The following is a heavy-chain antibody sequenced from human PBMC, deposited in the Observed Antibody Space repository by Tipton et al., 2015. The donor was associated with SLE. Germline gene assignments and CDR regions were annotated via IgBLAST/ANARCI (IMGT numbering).Heavy chain of an antibody. CDR3: ARHVDGGSYFLSGMDV. CDR2: IYYSGST. V-gene: IGHV4-59*08. Sequence: TLSLTCTVSGGSISSCYWSWIRQPPGKGLEWIGYIYYSGSTNYNPSLKSRVTISVDTSKNQFSLKLSSVTAADTAVYYCARHVDGGSYFLSGMDVWGQGTTVTVSS. J-gene: IGHJ6*02. D-gene: IGHD1-26*01. CDR1: GGSISSCY.